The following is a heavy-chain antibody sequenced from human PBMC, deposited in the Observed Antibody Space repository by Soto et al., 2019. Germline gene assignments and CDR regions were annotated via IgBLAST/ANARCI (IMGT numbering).Heavy chain of an antibody. V-gene: IGHV4-30-4*01. CDR3: ARERPDGCKLDP. CDR1: GGSISSGDYY. CDR2: IYYSGST. Sequence: QVQLQESGPGLVKPSQTLSLTCTVSGGSISSGDYYWSWIRQPPGKGLEWIGYIYYSGSTYYNPSLKIRVTISVDTAKIQFSLNLSSVTAADTAVYYCARERPDGCKLDPWGQRTLVTVSS. D-gene: IGHD6-19*01. J-gene: IGHJ5*02.